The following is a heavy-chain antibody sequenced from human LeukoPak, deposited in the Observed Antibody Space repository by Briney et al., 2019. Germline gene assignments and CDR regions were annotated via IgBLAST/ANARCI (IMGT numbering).Heavy chain of an antibody. J-gene: IGHJ4*02. V-gene: IGHV4-38-2*02. CDR1: GYSISSGYY. CDR2: IYHSGST. D-gene: IGHD6-19*01. CDR3: AREVPSTAVAGREPDKVDY. Sequence: PSETLSLTCTVSGYSISSGYYWGWIRQPPGKGLEWMGSIYHSGSTYYNPSLKSRVTISVDTSKNQFSLKLSSVTAADTAVYYCAREVPSTAVAGREPDKVDYWGQGTLVPVSS.